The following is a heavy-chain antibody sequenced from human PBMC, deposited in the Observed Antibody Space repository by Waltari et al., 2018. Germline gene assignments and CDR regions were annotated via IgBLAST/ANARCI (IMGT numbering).Heavy chain of an antibody. V-gene: IGHV4-38-2*02. CDR3: ARDTHHYIWGSYRVFDY. J-gene: IGHJ4*02. D-gene: IGHD3-16*02. CDR1: GYSISSGYY. CDR2: IYHSGST. Sequence: QVQLQESGPGLVKPSETLSLTCTVSGYSISSGYYWGWIRQPPGKGLEWIGSIYHSGSTYYNPSLKSRVTISVDTSKNQFSLKLSSVTAADTAVYYCARDTHHYIWGSYRVFDYWGQGTLVTVSS.